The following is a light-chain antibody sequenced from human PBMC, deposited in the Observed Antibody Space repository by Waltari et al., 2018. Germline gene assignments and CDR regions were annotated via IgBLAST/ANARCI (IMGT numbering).Light chain of an antibody. V-gene: IGLV2-14*01. J-gene: IGLJ3*02. CDR3: NSYTSTSTRVV. CDR1: SNDVGASNY. Sequence: QSALTQPASVSGSPGQSITISCTGTSNDVGASNYVSWYQQHPGKAPKLMIYEVRNRPSGVSSRFSGSKSGNTASLTISGLQAEDEADYYCNSYTSTSTRVVFGGGTKLTVL. CDR2: EVR.